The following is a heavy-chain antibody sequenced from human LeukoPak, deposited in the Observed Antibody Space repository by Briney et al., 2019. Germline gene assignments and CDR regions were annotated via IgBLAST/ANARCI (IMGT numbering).Heavy chain of an antibody. Sequence: SLXXXCXASGFTFTSYSMNWVRQAPGKGLEWVSSISSSSSYIYYADSVKGRFTISRDNAKNSLYLKMNSLRAEDTAVYYCXXXXDXXCXGGSCSXFDYWGQGXLVTVSS. CDR2: ISSSSSYI. J-gene: IGHJ4*02. D-gene: IGHD2-15*01. CDR1: GFTFTSYS. CDR3: XXXXDXXCXGGSCSXFDY. V-gene: IGHV3-21*01.